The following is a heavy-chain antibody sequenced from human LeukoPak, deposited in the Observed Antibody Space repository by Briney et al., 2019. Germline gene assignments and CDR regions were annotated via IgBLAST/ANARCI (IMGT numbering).Heavy chain of an antibody. J-gene: IGHJ4*02. CDR3: AKGQVGATGYFDY. D-gene: IGHD1-26*01. V-gene: IGHV3-9*01. CDR2: ISWNGGSI. Sequence: PGGSLRLSCAASGVTFDNYAMHWVRQAPGKGLEWVSYISWNGGSIGYGGSVKGRFTISRDNAKNSLYLQMNSLRAEDTALYYCAKGQVGATGYFDYWGQGTLVTISS. CDR1: GVTFDNYA.